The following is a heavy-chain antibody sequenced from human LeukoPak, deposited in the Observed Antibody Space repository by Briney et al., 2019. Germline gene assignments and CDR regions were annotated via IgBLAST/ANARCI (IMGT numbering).Heavy chain of an antibody. J-gene: IGHJ4*02. CDR3: ARDCCSGGSCYDS. CDR1: GGSISSSNYY. CDR2: ISFGGST. V-gene: IGHV4-39*01. Sequence: ASETLSLTCTVSGGSISSSNYYWGWIRQPPGKGLEWIGSISFGGSTYCNPSLKSRVIISVDTSKYQSSLKLSSVTAADTAVYYCARDCCSGGSCYDSWGQGTLVTFSS. D-gene: IGHD2-15*01.